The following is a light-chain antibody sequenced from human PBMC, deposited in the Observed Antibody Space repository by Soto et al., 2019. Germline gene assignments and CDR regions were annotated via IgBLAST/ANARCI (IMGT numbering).Light chain of an antibody. J-gene: IGKJ3*01. V-gene: IGKV3-15*01. CDR1: RTVSTN. CDR3: QQYKNWPPGAT. Sequence: DIVMTQSPATLSVSPGERATLSCRASRTVSTNLAWYQQKPGQAPRLLIYYTSTRATGIPARFSGSGSGKEFTLTISSLQSEYFAVDYCQQYKNWPPGATFGPGTKVEIK. CDR2: YTS.